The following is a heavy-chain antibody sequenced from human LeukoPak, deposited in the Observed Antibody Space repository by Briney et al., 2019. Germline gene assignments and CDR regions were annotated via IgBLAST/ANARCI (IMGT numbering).Heavy chain of an antibody. J-gene: IGHJ4*02. CDR2: IGTGGET. CDR3: AKRVTVTTKYFDS. CDR1: GFRFSAYA. D-gene: IGHD4-17*01. V-gene: IGHV3-23*01. Sequence: PGGSLRLSCAASGFRFSAYAMSWVRQAPGQGLEWISVIGTGGETHYADSVRGRFTISRSNFKNTLYLQMNSIRAEDTAVYYCAKRVTVTTKYFDSWGQGTLVTVSS.